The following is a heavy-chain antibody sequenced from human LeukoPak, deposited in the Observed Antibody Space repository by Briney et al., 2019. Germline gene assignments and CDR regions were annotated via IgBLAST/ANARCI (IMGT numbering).Heavy chain of an antibody. Sequence: PGGSLRLSCAASGFTFSSYTMNWVRQAPGKGLEWVSAISGSGGSTYYADSVKGRFTISRDNSKNTLYLQMNSLRAEDTAVYYCAKGGYSSSWYLTGDNWFDPWGQGTLVTVSS. J-gene: IGHJ5*02. V-gene: IGHV3-23*01. CDR3: AKGGYSSSWYLTGDNWFDP. CDR2: ISGSGGST. CDR1: GFTFSSYT. D-gene: IGHD6-13*01.